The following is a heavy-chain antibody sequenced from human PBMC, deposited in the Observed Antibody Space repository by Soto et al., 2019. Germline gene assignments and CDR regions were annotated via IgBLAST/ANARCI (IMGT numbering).Heavy chain of an antibody. CDR1: GFTFTRHS. V-gene: IGHV3-48*02. CDR3: ARGRGDFYYYAMDV. J-gene: IGHJ6*02. CDR2: ISSSSGTI. Sequence: GGSLRLSCAASGFTFTRHSMNWVRQAPGKGLECISYISSSSGTIYYADSVKGRFTISRDDAKNSLYLQVNSLRDEATAVYYCARGRGDFYYYAMDVWGQGTTVTVSS.